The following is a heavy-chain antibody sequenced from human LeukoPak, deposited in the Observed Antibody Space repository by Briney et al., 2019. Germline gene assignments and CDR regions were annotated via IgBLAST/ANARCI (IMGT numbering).Heavy chain of an antibody. J-gene: IGHJ4*02. V-gene: IGHV1-46*01. CDR2: INPRGGST. CDR3: AREKDSSSLGNSFDY. Sequence: GASVKVSCKTSGYTFTNYYMHWVRQAPGQGLEWMGIINPRGGSTSYAQKFQGRVTMTRDTSTNTVYMELSSLRSEDTAVYYCAREKDSSSLGNSFDYWGQGTLVTVSS. D-gene: IGHD6-6*01. CDR1: GYTFTNYY.